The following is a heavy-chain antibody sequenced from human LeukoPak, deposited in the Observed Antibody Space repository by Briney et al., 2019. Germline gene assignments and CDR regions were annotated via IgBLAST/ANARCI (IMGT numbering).Heavy chain of an antibody. J-gene: IGHJ3*02. D-gene: IGHD6-19*01. Sequence: GGSLRLSCAASGFTFSSYAMHWVRQAPGKGLEWVADISYDGSNKYYADSVKGRFTISRDNSKNTLYLQMNSLRAEDTAVYYCARDSSDSSGWYPGAFDIWGQGTMVTVSS. CDR1: GFTFSSYA. CDR3: ARDSSDSSGWYPGAFDI. CDR2: ISYDGSNK. V-gene: IGHV3-30-3*01.